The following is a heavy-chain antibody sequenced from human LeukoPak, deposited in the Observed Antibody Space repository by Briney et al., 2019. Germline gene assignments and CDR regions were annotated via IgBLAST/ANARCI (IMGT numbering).Heavy chain of an antibody. CDR2: FDAEQGEI. CDR3: ATDSRYFDTNRYFDP. V-gene: IGHV1-24*01. J-gene: IGHJ5*02. Sequence: ASVKVSYKVSGDSLTELSMHWVRRAPGQGREWVGGFDAEQGEIIYAQEFQGRVTMTEDTSTNTAYMELSSLTSADTAVYYCATDSRYFDTNRYFDPWGQGTLITVSS. CDR1: GDSLTELS. D-gene: IGHD3-22*01.